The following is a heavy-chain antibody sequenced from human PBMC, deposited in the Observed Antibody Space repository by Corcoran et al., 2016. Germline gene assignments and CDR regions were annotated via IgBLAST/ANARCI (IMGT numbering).Heavy chain of an antibody. CDR3: AGAEEPAGGGVYCDY. CDR1: GDSVSSNTAA. Sequence: QVQLRQSGPGLVKPSQTLSLTCDISGDSVSSNTAAWNWIRQSPSRGLEWLGRTYYRAKWYNDYAVSVKSRITINPDTSKTQFSLQLNSVTPEGTDIDYCAGAEEPAGGGVYCDYWGLGTLVTVSS. J-gene: IGHJ4*02. V-gene: IGHV6-1*01. D-gene: IGHD3-16*01. CDR2: TYYRAKWYN.